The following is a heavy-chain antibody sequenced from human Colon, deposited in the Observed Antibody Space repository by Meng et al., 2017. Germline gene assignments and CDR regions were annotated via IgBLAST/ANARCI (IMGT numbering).Heavy chain of an antibody. CDR2: IYYSGST. D-gene: IGHD4-17*01. CDR1: GGIISSGSYY. Sequence: QVALQQAGPGLVQPAQTLSLTCTVSGGIISSGSYYWSWIRRPPGKGLEWIGYIYYSGSTYSNASLKSRVTISIDRFKNQFSLKLSSVTAADTAVYYCARDRKHYGERGWFDPWGQGTLVTVSS. J-gene: IGHJ5*02. CDR3: ARDRKHYGERGWFDP. V-gene: IGHV4-30-4*01.